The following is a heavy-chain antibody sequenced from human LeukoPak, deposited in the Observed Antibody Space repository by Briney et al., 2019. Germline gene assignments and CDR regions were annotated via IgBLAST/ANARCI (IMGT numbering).Heavy chain of an antibody. D-gene: IGHD3-3*01. CDR3: ASQKIFGVVNFRWFDP. J-gene: IGHJ5*02. CDR1: GGTFSSYA. CDR2: IIPIFGTA. V-gene: IGHV1-69*05. Sequence: ASVRVSCKASGGTFSSYAISWVRQAPGQGLEWMGGIIPIFGTANYAQKFQGRVTMTRDMSTSTVYMELSSLRSEDTAVYYCASQKIFGVVNFRWFDPWGQGTLVTVSS.